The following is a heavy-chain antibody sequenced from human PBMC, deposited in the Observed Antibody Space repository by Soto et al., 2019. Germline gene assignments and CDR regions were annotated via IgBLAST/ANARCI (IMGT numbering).Heavy chain of an antibody. D-gene: IGHD2-2*01. V-gene: IGHV6-1*01. CDR2: TYYRSKWYN. CDR1: GDSVSSNSAA. J-gene: IGHJ4*02. CDR3: PRVPVRDIVVVPAAPFDY. Sequence: SQTLSLTCAISGDSVSSNSAAGNWIRQSPSRGLEWLGRTYYRSKWYNDYAVSVKSRITINPDKSKHQGSLQLKSVTPEDTALYYCPRVPVRDIVVVPAAPFDYWGQGTLVTLSS.